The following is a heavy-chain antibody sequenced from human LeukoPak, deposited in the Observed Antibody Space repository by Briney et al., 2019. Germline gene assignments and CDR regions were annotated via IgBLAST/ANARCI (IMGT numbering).Heavy chain of an antibody. D-gene: IGHD3-22*01. V-gene: IGHV3-23*01. J-gene: IGHJ4*02. CDR1: GFTFSSYA. CDR3: AKSSYYDASGYYREYYFDS. Sequence: QPGGSLRLSCAASGFTFSSYAMSWVRQAPGKGLEWVSAISGSGGSTYYADSVKGRFTISRDKTKNTLYLQMNSLRAEDTAVYYCAKSSYYDASGYYREYYFDSWGQGTLVTVSS. CDR2: ISGSGGST.